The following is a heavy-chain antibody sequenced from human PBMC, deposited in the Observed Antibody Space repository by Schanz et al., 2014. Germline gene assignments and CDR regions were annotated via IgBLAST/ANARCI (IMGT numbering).Heavy chain of an antibody. J-gene: IGHJ4*02. D-gene: IGHD2-2*01. V-gene: IGHV4-4*02. CDR3: ARDETDLPRSLFVF. CDR1: GGFISSINW. CDR2: INNSGST. Sequence: QVQLQESGPGLVKPSETLSLTCSVSGGFISSINWWSWVRQSPGTGLEWIGEINNSGSTNYNPSLKSRVPISLDKSKSQSSLTLNAVTAADTAVYYCARDETDLPRSLFVFWGQGTLVTVSS.